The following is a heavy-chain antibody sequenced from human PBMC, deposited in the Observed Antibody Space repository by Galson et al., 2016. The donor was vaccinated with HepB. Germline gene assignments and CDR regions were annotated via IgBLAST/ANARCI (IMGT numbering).Heavy chain of an antibody. V-gene: IGHV3-23*01. CDR1: GFTLSNYA. CDR2: ISGSGGTT. CDR3: AKAFYHGAGPAFFDY. Sequence: SLRLSCAVSGFTLSNYAMSWIRQGPGKGLQWVAGISGSGGTTDYADSVKGRFTISKDNLKNTVYLQMNSLRAEDTAVYYCAKAFYHGAGPAFFDYWGQGTLVTVSS. J-gene: IGHJ4*02. D-gene: IGHD1-26*01.